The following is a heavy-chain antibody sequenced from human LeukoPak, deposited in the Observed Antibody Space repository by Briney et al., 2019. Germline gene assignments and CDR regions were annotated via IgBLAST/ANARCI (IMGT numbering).Heavy chain of an antibody. CDR2: ISISGYST. CDR1: GFTFSNHA. J-gene: IGHJ4*02. CDR3: AKGAELEPTDY. D-gene: IGHD1-1*01. Sequence: GGSLRLSCAASGFTFSNHAMSWVRQAPGKGLEWVSGISISGYSTYYVDSVEGRFTISRDNFKNMLYLEMNSLRAEDTAVYYCAKGAELEPTDYWGQGTLVTVSS. V-gene: IGHV3-23*01.